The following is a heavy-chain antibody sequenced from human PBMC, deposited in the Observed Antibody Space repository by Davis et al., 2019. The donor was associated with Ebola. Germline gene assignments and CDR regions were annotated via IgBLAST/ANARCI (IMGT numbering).Heavy chain of an antibody. CDR2: IGSGSSNI. Sequence: SLKTSCAASGFTFSSYSMNWVRQVPGKGLEWVSSIGSGSSNIYYADSVKGRFTISRDDAKNSLYLQMNSLRADDTAIYYCLGRSFDYWGQGTLVTVSS. J-gene: IGHJ4*02. CDR1: GFTFSSYS. CDR3: LGRSFDY. V-gene: IGHV3-21*01.